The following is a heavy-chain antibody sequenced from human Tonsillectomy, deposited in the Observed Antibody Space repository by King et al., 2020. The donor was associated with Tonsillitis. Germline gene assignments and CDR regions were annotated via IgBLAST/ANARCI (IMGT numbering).Heavy chain of an antibody. V-gene: IGHV4-61*02. Sequence: QLQESGPGLVKPSQTLSLTCTVSGASISSGGYYWSWIRQPAGKGLEWIGRIYTSGSTHYNPALKSRVTMSVDTSKNQFSLKLSSVTAADAAVYYFAGSSSSWRECYCYFKYMDVWGKGTTVTVSS. D-gene: IGHD6-13*01. CDR2: IYTSGST. J-gene: IGHJ6*03. CDR3: AGSSSSWRECYCYFKYMDV. CDR1: GASISSGGYY.